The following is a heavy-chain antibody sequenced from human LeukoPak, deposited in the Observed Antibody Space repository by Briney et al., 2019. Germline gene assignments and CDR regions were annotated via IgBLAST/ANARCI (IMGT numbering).Heavy chain of an antibody. CDR3: ARDKNSEKFLEWLLRSYYFDS. V-gene: IGHV1-2*02. Sequence: ASVKVFYKASGYTFTGYYLHWVRQAPGQGLEWMGWINPNSGGTNYAQKFQGRVTMTRDTSISTAYMELSRLRSDDTAVYYCARDKNSEKFLEWLLRSYYFDSWGQGTLVTVSS. CDR2: INPNSGGT. D-gene: IGHD3-3*01. CDR1: GYTFTGYY. J-gene: IGHJ4*02.